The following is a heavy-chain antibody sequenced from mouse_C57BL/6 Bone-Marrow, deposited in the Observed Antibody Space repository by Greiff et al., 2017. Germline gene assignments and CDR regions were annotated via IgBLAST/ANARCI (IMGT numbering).Heavy chain of an antibody. CDR1: GFTFSSYA. V-gene: IGHV5-4*01. Sequence: EVQRVESGGGLVKPGGSLKLSCAASGFTFSSYAMSWVRQTPEKRLEWVATISDGGSYTYYPDNVKGRFTISRDKAKNNLYLQMSHLKSEDTAMYYCARDSKDAMDYWGQGTSVTVSS. D-gene: IGHD2-5*01. CDR3: ARDSKDAMDY. CDR2: ISDGGSYT. J-gene: IGHJ4*01.